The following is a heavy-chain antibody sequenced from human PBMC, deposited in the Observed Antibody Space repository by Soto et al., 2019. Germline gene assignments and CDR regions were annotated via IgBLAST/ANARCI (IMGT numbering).Heavy chain of an antibody. CDR3: ARDGLSGYYLDY. D-gene: IGHD3-3*01. CDR2: IIPILGIA. Sequence: SVKVSCKASGGTFSSYTISWVRQAPGQGLEWMGRIIPILGIANYAQKFQGRVTITADKSTSTAYMELSSLRSEDTAVYYCARDGLSGYYLDYWGQGTLVTVSS. V-gene: IGHV1-69*04. CDR1: GGTFSSYT. J-gene: IGHJ4*02.